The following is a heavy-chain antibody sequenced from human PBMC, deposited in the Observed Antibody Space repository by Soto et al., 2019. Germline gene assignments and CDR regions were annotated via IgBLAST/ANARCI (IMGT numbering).Heavy chain of an antibody. D-gene: IGHD6-19*01. CDR2: INHSGST. Sequence: QVQLQQWGAGLLKPSETLALTCAVYGGTFSGYYWSWIRQPPGKGLEWMGEINHSGSTNYNPSLKRRVTISVDTSKNHFALKLSSVTAADTAVYFCARTGYSSGWYKAAFDIWGQGTMVTVSS. CDR3: ARTGYSSGWYKAAFDI. V-gene: IGHV4-34*01. J-gene: IGHJ3*02. CDR1: GGTFSGYY.